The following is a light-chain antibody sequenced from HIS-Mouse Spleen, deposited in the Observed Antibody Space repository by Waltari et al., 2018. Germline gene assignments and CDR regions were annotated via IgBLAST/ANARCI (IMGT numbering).Light chain of an antibody. CDR1: SSAVGVYNP. CDR2: EVS. Sequence: QSALTQPPSASGSPGQSVTISCTGTSSAVGVYNPVPWYQQHPGQAPKLMIYEVSKRPSGVPDRFSGSKSGNTASLTVSGLQAEDEADYYCSSYAGSNNLVFGGGTKLTVL. CDR3: SSYAGSNNLV. J-gene: IGLJ3*02. V-gene: IGLV2-8*01.